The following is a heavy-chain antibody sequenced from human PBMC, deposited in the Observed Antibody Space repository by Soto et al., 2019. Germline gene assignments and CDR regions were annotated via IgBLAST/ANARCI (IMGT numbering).Heavy chain of an antibody. V-gene: IGHV5-51*01. J-gene: IGHJ6*02. Sequence: GESLKISCKGSGYSFTSYWIGWVRQMPGKGLEWMGIIYPGDSDTRYSPSFQGHVTISADKSISTAYLQWSTLKASDTAKYYCARNRLRITGTTWVYGMDVWGQGTTVTVSS. D-gene: IGHD1-20*01. CDR2: IYPGDSDT. CDR1: GYSFTSYW. CDR3: ARNRLRITGTTWVYGMDV.